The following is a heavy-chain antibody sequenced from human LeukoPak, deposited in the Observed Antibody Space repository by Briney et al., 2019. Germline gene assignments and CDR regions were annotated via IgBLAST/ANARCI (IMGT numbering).Heavy chain of an antibody. CDR2: ISYDGSNK. CDR1: GFTFSTYG. D-gene: IGHD3-16*01. V-gene: IGHV3-30*18. Sequence: GGSLRLSCAASGFTFSTYGMHWVRQAPGKGLEWVAVISYDGSNKYYADSVKGRFTISRDNSKNTLYLQMNSLRAEDTAVCYCAKGPLLGDYWGQGTLVTVSS. J-gene: IGHJ4*02. CDR3: AKGPLLGDY.